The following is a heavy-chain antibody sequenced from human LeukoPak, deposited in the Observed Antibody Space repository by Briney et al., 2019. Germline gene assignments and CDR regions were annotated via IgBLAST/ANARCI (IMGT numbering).Heavy chain of an antibody. CDR2: IIPIFGTA. J-gene: IGHJ4*02. CDR3: ARGNYYDNNGYSPELRY. CDR1: GGTFSSYA. Sequence: SVKVSCKASGGTFSSYAISWVRQAPGQGLEWMGGIIPIFGTANYAQKFQGRVTITADKSTSTAYMELSSLRSDDTAVYYCARGNYYDNNGYSPELRYWGQGTLVTVSS. D-gene: IGHD3-22*01. V-gene: IGHV1-69*06.